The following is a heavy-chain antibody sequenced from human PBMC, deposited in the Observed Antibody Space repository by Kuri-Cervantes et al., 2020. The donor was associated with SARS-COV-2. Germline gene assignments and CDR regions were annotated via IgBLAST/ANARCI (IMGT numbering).Heavy chain of an antibody. D-gene: IGHD3-3*01. J-gene: IGHJ6*02. V-gene: IGHV4-39*01. Sequence: SETLSLTCTVSGGSISSSSYYWGWIRQPPGKGLEWIGSIYYSGSTYYNPSLKSRATISVDTSKNQFSLKLSSVTAADTAVYYCARLPTYYDFWSGYPAFDYYYYGMDVWGQGTTVTVSS. CDR1: GGSISSSSYY. CDR2: IYYSGST. CDR3: ARLPTYYDFWSGYPAFDYYYYGMDV.